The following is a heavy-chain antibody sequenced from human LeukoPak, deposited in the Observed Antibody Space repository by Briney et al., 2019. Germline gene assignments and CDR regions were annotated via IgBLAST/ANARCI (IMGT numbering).Heavy chain of an antibody. Sequence: PGGSLRLSCAASGIRFSSYWMNWVRQAPGKGLEWVANMKQDGSEKYYVDSVKGRFTISRDNAKNSLFLQMSSLRVEDTAVYYCARGGSRRGTAPILDHWGQGTMVTVFS. CDR2: MKQDGSEK. CDR3: ARGGSRRGTAPILDH. V-gene: IGHV3-7*03. J-gene: IGHJ4*02. D-gene: IGHD1-26*01. CDR1: GIRFSSYW.